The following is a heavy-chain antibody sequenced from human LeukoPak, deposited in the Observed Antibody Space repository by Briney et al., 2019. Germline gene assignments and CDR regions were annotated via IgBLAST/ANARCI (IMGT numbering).Heavy chain of an antibody. D-gene: IGHD3-10*01. CDR1: GGSFSGYY. CDR2: INHSGST. CDR3: AREPSLLWFGEIPNWFDP. Sequence: PSETLSLTCAVYGGSFSGYYWSWIRQPPGKGLEWIGEINHSGSTNYNPSLKSRVTISVDTSKNQFSLKLSSVTAADTAVYYCAREPSLLWFGEIPNWFDPWGQGTLVTVSS. J-gene: IGHJ5*02. V-gene: IGHV4-34*01.